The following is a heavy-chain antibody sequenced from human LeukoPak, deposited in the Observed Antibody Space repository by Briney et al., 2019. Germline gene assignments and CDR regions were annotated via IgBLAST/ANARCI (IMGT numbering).Heavy chain of an antibody. D-gene: IGHD6-6*01. J-gene: IGHJ5*02. V-gene: IGHV1-2*06. CDR1: GYTFTGYY. Sequence: GASVKVSCKASGYTFTGYYLHWVRQAPGQGLEWMGRINPNSGGTNYAQKFQGRVTMTRGTSISTAYMELSRLRSDDTAVYYCARGPRSIAARRGNWFDPWGQGTLVTVSS. CDR2: INPNSGGT. CDR3: ARGPRSIAARRGNWFDP.